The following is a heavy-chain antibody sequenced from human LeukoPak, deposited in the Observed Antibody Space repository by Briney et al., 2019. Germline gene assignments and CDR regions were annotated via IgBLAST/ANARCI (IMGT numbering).Heavy chain of an antibody. CDR1: GFTISSYA. J-gene: IGHJ6*03. V-gene: IGHV3-64*01. CDR3: ARTNYMDV. CDR2: ISNGGGST. Sequence: GGSLRLSCAASGFTISSYAMHWVRQAPGRGLEYVSAISNGGGSTHYANSVKGRFTISRDNAKNSLYLQMNSLGAEDTAVYYCARTNYMDVWGKGTTVTVSS.